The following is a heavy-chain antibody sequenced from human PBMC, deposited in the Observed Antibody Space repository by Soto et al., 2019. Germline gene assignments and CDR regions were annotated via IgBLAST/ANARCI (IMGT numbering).Heavy chain of an antibody. CDR1: GFIFSNYG. Sequence: QVQLVESGGGVVQPGRSLRLSCAVSGFIFSNYGMHWVRQAPGKGLEWVAVISDDGSNKYYADSVKCRFTISRDSPKNTLYLQMNSLIGEDTAVYYCARPRQPYYYYFGMDVWGQGTTVTVSS. CDR2: ISDDGSNK. V-gene: IGHV3-30*03. CDR3: ARPRQPYYYYFGMDV. D-gene: IGHD2-2*01. J-gene: IGHJ6*02.